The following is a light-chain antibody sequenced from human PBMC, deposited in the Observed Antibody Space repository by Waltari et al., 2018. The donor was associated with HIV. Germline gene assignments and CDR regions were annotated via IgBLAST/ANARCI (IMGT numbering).Light chain of an antibody. CDR1: QSVISY. Sequence: EIVLTQSPATLSLSPGERATLSCRASQSVISYLAWYQQKPGQAPRLLIYDASNRATGIPARFSGSWSGTDFTLTISSLEPEDFAVYYCQQRRNWTPLTFGGGTKVEIK. J-gene: IGKJ4*01. V-gene: IGKV3-11*01. CDR3: QQRRNWTPLT. CDR2: DAS.